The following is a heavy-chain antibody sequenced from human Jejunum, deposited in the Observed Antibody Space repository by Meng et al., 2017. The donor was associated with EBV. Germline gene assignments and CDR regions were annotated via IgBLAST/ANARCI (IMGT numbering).Heavy chain of an antibody. Sequence: VKLVETGGGVVRPGRSLRLSCAASGFTFSGHAMQWVRQAPGKGLKWVALISNDGNNKYYADSVKGRFTTSRDNSKNTLYLQMNSLRVDDTALYYCTREWGADYWGQGTLVTVSS. CDR2: ISNDGNNK. D-gene: IGHD3-16*01. J-gene: IGHJ4*02. CDR1: GFTFSGHA. CDR3: TREWGADY. V-gene: IGHV3-30-3*01.